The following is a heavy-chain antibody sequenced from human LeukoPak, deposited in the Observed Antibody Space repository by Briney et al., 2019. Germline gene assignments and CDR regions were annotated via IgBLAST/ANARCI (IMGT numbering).Heavy chain of an antibody. Sequence: PGGSLRLSCAASGLTVSSNYMSWVRQAPGKGLEWVANINQAGSEKNYVDSVKGRFTISRDSAENSLYLQTSSLRAEDTAVYYCARVRGGYYFDYWGQGTLVTVSS. CDR2: INQAGSEK. D-gene: IGHD5-24*01. J-gene: IGHJ4*02. CDR3: ARVRGGYYFDY. CDR1: GLTVSSNY. V-gene: IGHV3-7*04.